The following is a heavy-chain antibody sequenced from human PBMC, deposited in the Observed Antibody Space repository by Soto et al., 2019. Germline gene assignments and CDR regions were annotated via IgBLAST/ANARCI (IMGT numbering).Heavy chain of an antibody. J-gene: IGHJ4*02. CDR1: GFTFSDYY. D-gene: IGHD1-1*01. V-gene: IGHV3-11*06. Sequence: TGGSLRLSCKGSGFTFSDYYISWIRQAPGKGLEWISYSSNSGTFSRYADSVKGRFSISRDNTKNLLYLQMNSLRAEDTAVYYCARSGDNYNRLDYWGQGTPVTVSS. CDR2: SSNSGTFS. CDR3: ARSGDNYNRLDY.